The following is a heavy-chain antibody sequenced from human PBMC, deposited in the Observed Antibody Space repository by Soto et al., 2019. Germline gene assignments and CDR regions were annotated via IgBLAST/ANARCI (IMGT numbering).Heavy chain of an antibody. Sequence: SEILSLTCSVSGGSVSNKTYYWSWIRQPPGKGLEWIGEISPSGTTNYSPSLKSRVSISVDTSKNQFSLNLTSLTAADTAVYYCARAPKVSGSAQTRPDFWGQGSLVTVSS. CDR1: GGSVSNKTYY. V-gene: IGHV4-34*01. CDR3: ARAPKVSGSAQTRPDF. CDR2: ISPSGTT. D-gene: IGHD6-6*01. J-gene: IGHJ4*02.